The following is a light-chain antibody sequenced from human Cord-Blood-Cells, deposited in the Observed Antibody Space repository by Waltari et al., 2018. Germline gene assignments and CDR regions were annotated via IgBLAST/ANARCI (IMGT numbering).Light chain of an antibody. Sequence: QSALTQPASVSGSPGQSITIPCTGPSSDVGGSNSVSWYQQHPGKAPKLMIYDVSNRPSGVSNRFSGSKSGNTASLTISGLQAEDEADYYCSSYTSSSTRVFGGGTKLTVL. CDR3: SSYTSSSTRV. V-gene: IGLV2-14*03. J-gene: IGLJ3*02. CDR1: SSDVGGSNS. CDR2: DVS.